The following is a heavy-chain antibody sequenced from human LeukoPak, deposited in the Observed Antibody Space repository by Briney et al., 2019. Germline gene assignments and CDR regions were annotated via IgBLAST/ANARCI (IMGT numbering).Heavy chain of an antibody. Sequence: GGSLRLSCVASGFTFSRHGMNWVRQAPGKGLEWVSGISPSGDIKYYVDSVKGRFTVSRDNSKNTLYLQMDSLRAEDTAVYYCAKDFHYYGSGSYPVFDYWGQGTLVTVSS. J-gene: IGHJ4*02. D-gene: IGHD3-10*01. V-gene: IGHV3-23*01. CDR1: GFTFSRHG. CDR3: AKDFHYYGSGSYPVFDY. CDR2: ISPSGDIK.